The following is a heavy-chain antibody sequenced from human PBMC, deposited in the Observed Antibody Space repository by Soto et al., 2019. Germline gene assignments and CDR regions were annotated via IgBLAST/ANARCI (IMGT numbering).Heavy chain of an antibody. V-gene: IGHV3-30*02. D-gene: IGHD3-16*01. J-gene: IGHJ4*02. Sequence: GGSLRISCAASGFTFSSYGMHWVRQAPGKGLEWVAFIWHDGGNKFYAESVKGRFTISRDNSKNTLYLQMTSLSAEDTAMYYCALDGDVNTGFGKDYWGQGTLVTVS. CDR3: ALDGDVNTGFGKDY. CDR1: GFTFSSYG. CDR2: IWHDGGNK.